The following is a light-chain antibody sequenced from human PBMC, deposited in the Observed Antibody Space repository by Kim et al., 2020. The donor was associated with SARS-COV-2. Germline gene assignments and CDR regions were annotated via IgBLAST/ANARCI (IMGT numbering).Light chain of an antibody. Sequence: QAVTISCNGTSSDVGRDNLVSWYQQHPGKAPKFMINEVTKRPSGGSNRFSGSKSGNTASLTISGLQAEDEADYYCCSYAGDSTHVVFGGGTQLTVL. CDR2: EVT. CDR3: CSYAGDSTHVV. V-gene: IGLV2-23*02. CDR1: SSDVGRDNL. J-gene: IGLJ2*01.